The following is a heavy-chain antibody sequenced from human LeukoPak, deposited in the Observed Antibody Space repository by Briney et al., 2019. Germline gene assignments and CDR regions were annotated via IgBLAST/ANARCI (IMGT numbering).Heavy chain of an antibody. CDR3: ARATYYDFWSGYYYDY. D-gene: IGHD3-3*01. Sequence: PSETLSLTCTVSGGSISSYYWSWIRQPPGKGLEWIGEINHSGSTNYNPSLKSRVTISVDTSKNQFSLKLSSVTAADTAVYYCARATYYDFWSGYYYDYWGQGTLVTVSS. CDR1: GGSISSYY. J-gene: IGHJ4*02. CDR2: INHSGST. V-gene: IGHV4-34*01.